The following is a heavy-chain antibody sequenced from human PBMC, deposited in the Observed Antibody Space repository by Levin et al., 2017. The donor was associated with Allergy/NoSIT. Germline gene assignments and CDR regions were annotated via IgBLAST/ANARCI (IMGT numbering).Heavy chain of an antibody. CDR1: GGSISSGDYY. D-gene: IGHD3-10*01. J-gene: IGHJ4*02. V-gene: IGHV4-30-4*01. Sequence: PSETLSLTCTVSGGSISSGDYYWSWIRQPPGKGLEWIGYIYYSGSTYYNPSLKSRVTISVDTSKNQFSLKLSSVTAADTAVYYCARGIGSGNYLFDYWGQGTLVTVSS. CDR2: IYYSGST. CDR3: ARGIGSGNYLFDY.